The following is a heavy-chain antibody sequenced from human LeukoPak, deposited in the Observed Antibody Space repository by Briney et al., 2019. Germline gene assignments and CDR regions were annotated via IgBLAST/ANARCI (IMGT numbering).Heavy chain of an antibody. V-gene: IGHV3-33*01. Sequence: PGRSLRLSCAASGFTFSSYGMHGVRQAPGNGLEGGAVIWYDGSNKYYADSVKGRFTISRDNSKNTLYLQINSRRAEDTAVYYCARATPAGILTGYYFDYWGQGTLVTVSS. CDR2: IWYDGSNK. CDR1: GFTFSSYG. J-gene: IGHJ4*02. D-gene: IGHD3-9*01. CDR3: ARATPAGILTGYYFDY.